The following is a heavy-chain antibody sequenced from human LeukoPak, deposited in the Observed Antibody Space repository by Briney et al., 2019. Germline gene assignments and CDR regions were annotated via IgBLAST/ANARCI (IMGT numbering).Heavy chain of an antibody. J-gene: IGHJ6*02. D-gene: IGHD3-10*01. CDR1: GFTFSSYG. V-gene: IGHV3-33*01. CDR3: ARVGGDYYGSGSYYNYYYYGMDV. Sequence: PGRSLRLSCAASGFTFSSYGMHWVRQAPGKGLEWVAVIWYDGSNKYYADSVKGRFTTSRDNSKNTLYLQMNSLRAEDTAVYYCARVGGDYYGSGSYYNYYYYGMDVWGQGTTVTVSS. CDR2: IWYDGSNK.